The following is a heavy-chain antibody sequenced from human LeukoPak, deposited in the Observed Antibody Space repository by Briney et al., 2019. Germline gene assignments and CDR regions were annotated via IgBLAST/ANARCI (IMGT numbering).Heavy chain of an antibody. V-gene: IGHV5-51*01. CDR2: IYPGDSDI. CDR1: GYSFTSYW. Sequence: GESLKISCKGSGYSFTSYWIGWVRQMPGKGLEWMGIIYPGDSDIRYSPSFQGQVAISADKSISTAYLQWSSLKASDTAMYYCARHSSVSGWIDSMDVWGKGTTVTVSS. CDR3: ARHSSVSGWIDSMDV. D-gene: IGHD6-19*01. J-gene: IGHJ6*04.